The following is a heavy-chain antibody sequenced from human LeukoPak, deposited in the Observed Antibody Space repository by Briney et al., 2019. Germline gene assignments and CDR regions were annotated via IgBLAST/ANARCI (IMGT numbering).Heavy chain of an antibody. CDR1: GYTFTGYY. CDR2: INPNSGGT. D-gene: IGHD5-18*01. J-gene: IGHJ4*02. V-gene: IGHV1-2*02. CDR3: ARDQGTATSHAFDY. Sequence: ASVKVSCKASGYTFTGYYMHWVRQAPGQGLEWMGWINPNSGGTNYTQKFQGRVTMTRDTSISTAYMELSRLRSDDTAVYYCARDQGTATSHAFDYWGQGTLVTVSS.